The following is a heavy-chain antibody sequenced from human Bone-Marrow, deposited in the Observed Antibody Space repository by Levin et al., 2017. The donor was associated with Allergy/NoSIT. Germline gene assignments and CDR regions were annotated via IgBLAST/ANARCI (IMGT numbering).Heavy chain of an antibody. D-gene: IGHD1-1*01. V-gene: IGHV3-23*01. J-gene: IGHJ4*02. CDR3: AKDPNWNDAY. CDR1: GFIFSNYA. CDR2: ISVSGEDT. Sequence: LSLTCVGSGFIFSNYAMGWARPAPGKGLEWVSDISVSGEDTHYADSVKGRFTISRDNSKNTMYLQMNSLRVEDTAVYYYAKDPNWNDAYWGQGTLVTVSS.